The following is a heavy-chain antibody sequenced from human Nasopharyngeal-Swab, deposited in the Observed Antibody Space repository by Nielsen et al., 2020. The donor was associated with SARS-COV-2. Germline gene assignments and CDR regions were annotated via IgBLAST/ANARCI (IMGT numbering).Heavy chain of an antibody. V-gene: IGHV1-2*06. D-gene: IGHD6-19*01. CDR2: INPNSGGT. CDR3: ARDPTSVAGTGDYYYGMDV. Sequence: ASVTVSCKASGYTFTGYYMHWVRQAPGQGLEWMGRINPNSGGTNYAQKFQGMVTMTRDTSISTAYMELSRLRSDDTAVYYCARDPTSVAGTGDYYYGMDVWGQGTTVTVSS. CDR1: GYTFTGYY. J-gene: IGHJ6*02.